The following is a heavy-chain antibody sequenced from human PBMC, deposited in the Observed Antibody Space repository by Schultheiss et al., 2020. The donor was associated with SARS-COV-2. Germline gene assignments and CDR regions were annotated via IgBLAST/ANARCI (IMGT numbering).Heavy chain of an antibody. J-gene: IGHJ4*02. V-gene: IGHV3-23*01. Sequence: GESLKISCSASGFTFSSYAMHWVRQGPGKGLVWVSTIGGSGNTYYGDSVKGRFTISRDNSKNMLYLQVNSLRAEDTAVYYCAIRGGDFKFDYWGQGTLVTVSS. CDR1: GFTFSSYA. CDR2: IGGSGNT. D-gene: IGHD4-17*01. CDR3: AIRGGDFKFDY.